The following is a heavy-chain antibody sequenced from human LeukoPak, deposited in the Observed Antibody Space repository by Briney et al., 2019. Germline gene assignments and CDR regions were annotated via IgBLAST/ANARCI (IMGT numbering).Heavy chain of an antibody. J-gene: IGHJ6*02. Sequence: SVKVSCKASGGTFSSYAISWVRQAPGQGLEWMGGIIPIFGTANYAQKFQGRVTITADESTSTAYMELSSLRSEDTAVYYCAREGGSSWSYYYYGMDVWGQGTTVTVSS. CDR1: GGTFSSYA. D-gene: IGHD6-13*01. CDR2: IIPIFGTA. V-gene: IGHV1-69*13. CDR3: AREGGSSWSYYYYGMDV.